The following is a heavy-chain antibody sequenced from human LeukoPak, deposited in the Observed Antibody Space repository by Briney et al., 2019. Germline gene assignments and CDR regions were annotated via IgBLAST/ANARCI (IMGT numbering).Heavy chain of an antibody. Sequence: SETLSLTCTVSGGSISSGDYYWSWIRQPPGKGLEWIGYIYYSGSTYYNPSLKSRVTISVDTSKNQFSLKLSSVTAADTAVYYCARERASPYYYYMDVWGKGTTVTVSS. D-gene: IGHD2-21*01. CDR3: ARERASPYYYYMDV. CDR2: IYYSGST. CDR1: GGSISSGDYY. J-gene: IGHJ6*03. V-gene: IGHV4-30-4*08.